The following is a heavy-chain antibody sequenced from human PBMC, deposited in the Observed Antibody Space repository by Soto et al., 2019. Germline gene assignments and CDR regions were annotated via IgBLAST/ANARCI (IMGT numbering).Heavy chain of an antibody. V-gene: IGHV1-58*02. CDR1: GFTFTSSA. Sequence: QMQLVQSGPEVKKPGTSVKVSCKASGFTFTSSAMQGVRQARGQRLEWIGWIVVGSGNTNYAQKFQERATITRDMSTSTAYMELSILRSEDMAVYYCAADWGSTFFDYGGEGTLVTVSS. CDR2: IVVGSGNT. CDR3: AADWGSTFFDY. J-gene: IGHJ4*02. D-gene: IGHD3-16*01.